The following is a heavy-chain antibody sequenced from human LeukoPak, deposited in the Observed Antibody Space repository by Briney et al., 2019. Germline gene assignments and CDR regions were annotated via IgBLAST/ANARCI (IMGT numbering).Heavy chain of an antibody. Sequence: GGSLRLSCAASGFTFSSYSMNWVRQAPGKGLEGVSGISWNSGSIGYADSVKGRFTISRDNAKNSLYLQMNSLRAEDTAVYYCAREVGGSYQGDAFDIWGQGTMVTVSS. CDR2: ISWNSGSI. CDR1: GFTFSSYS. J-gene: IGHJ3*02. V-gene: IGHV3-9*01. D-gene: IGHD1-26*01. CDR3: AREVGGSYQGDAFDI.